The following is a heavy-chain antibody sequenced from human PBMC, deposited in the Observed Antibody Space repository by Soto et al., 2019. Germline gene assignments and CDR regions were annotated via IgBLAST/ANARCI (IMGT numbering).Heavy chain of an antibody. CDR1: GGTFSSYA. Sequence: QVQLVQSGAEVKKPGSSVKVSCKASGGTFSSYAISWVRQAPGQGLEWMGGIIPIFGTANYAQKFQGRVTITADASTSTAYMELSSLRSEDTAVYYCASQIPPTVVTPAEYFQHWGQGTLVTVSS. D-gene: IGHD4-17*01. CDR2: IIPIFGTA. J-gene: IGHJ1*01. V-gene: IGHV1-69*12. CDR3: ASQIPPTVVTPAEYFQH.